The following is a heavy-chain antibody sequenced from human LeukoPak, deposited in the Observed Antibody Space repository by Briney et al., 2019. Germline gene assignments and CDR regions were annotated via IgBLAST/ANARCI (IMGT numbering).Heavy chain of an antibody. D-gene: IGHD3-22*01. V-gene: IGHV3-23*01. J-gene: IGHJ4*02. CDR3: AKDRYYDNTGDHYESEY. CDR1: GFTVSSNY. Sequence: GGSLRLSCAASGFTVSSNYMNWVRQAPGKGLDWVSAVSGSGGSTHYADSVTGRFTISRDNSKNTLYLQMNSLRAEDTAVYYCAKDRYYDNTGDHYESEYWGQGTLVTVSS. CDR2: VSGSGGST.